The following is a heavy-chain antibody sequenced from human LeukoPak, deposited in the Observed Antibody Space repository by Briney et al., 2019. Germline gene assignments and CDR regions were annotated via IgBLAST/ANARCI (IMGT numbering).Heavy chain of an antibody. V-gene: IGHV7-4-1*02. CDR3: ARDSRYYYDSSGYECDY. J-gene: IGHJ4*02. Sequence: ASVKVSCKAPGYTFTSYAMNWVRQAPGQGLEWMGWINTNTGNPTYAQGFTGRFVFSLDTSVSTAYLQISSLKAEDTAVYYCARDSRYYYDSSGYECDYWGQGTLVTVSS. CDR1: GYTFTSYA. CDR2: INTNTGNP. D-gene: IGHD3-22*01.